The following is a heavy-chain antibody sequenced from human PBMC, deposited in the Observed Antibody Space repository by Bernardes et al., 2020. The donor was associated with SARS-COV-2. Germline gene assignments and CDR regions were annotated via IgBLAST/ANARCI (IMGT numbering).Heavy chain of an antibody. V-gene: IGHV3-9*01. J-gene: IGHJ4*02. CDR3: AKETYSGYDSYWYPVSIYVGYFDY. Sequence: GGSLRLSCAASGFTFDDYAMHWVRQAPGKGLEWVSGISWNSGSIGYADSVKGRFTISRDNAKNSLYLQMNSLRAEDTALYYCAKETYSGYDSYWYPVSIYVGYFDYWGQGTLVTVSS. CDR1: GFTFDDYA. D-gene: IGHD5-12*01. CDR2: ISWNSGSI.